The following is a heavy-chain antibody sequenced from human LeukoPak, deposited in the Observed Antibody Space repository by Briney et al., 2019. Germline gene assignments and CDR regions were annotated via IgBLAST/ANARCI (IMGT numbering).Heavy chain of an antibody. J-gene: IGHJ3*02. Sequence: GESLRLSCAASGFTFSSYNMNWVRQAPGKGREWVSSISSSSIYIYYADSVKGRFTISRDNAKNSLYLQMNSLRAEDTAVYYCARDGGSSWQRDAFDIWGQGTMVTVSS. V-gene: IGHV3-21*01. CDR1: GFTFSSYN. CDR2: ISSSSIYI. CDR3: ARDGGSSWQRDAFDI. D-gene: IGHD6-13*01.